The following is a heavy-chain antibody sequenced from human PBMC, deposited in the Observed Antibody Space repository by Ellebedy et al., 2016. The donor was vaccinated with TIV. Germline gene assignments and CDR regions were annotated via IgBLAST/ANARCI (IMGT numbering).Heavy chain of an antibody. D-gene: IGHD1-26*01. CDR1: GGSISGFY. V-gene: IGHV4-59*08. Sequence: MPSETLSLTCTVSGGSISGFYWSWIRQPPGKGLEWIGYIHYTGSTNYNPSLKSRLTISVDTSKNQLSLKLSSVAAADTAVYYCARKTGGATDRGALDIWGQGTMVTVSS. J-gene: IGHJ3*02. CDR2: IHYTGST. CDR3: ARKTGGATDRGALDI.